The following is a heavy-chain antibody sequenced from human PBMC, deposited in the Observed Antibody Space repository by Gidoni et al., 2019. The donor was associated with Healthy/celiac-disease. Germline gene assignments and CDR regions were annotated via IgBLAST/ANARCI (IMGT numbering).Heavy chain of an antibody. CDR1: GFTFSSYW. CDR2: IKQDGSEK. CDR3: ARDGLELVVAATYQAFDI. Sequence: EVQLVESGGGLVQPGGSLRLSCAASGFTFSSYWMSWVRQAPGKGLEWVANIKQDGSEKYYVDSVKGRFTISRDNAKNSLYLQMNSLRAEDTAVYYCARDGLELVVAATYQAFDIWGQGTMVTVSS. D-gene: IGHD2-15*01. V-gene: IGHV3-7*04. J-gene: IGHJ3*02.